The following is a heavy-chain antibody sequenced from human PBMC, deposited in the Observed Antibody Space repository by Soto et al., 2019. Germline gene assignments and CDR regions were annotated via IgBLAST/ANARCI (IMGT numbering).Heavy chain of an antibody. CDR1: GGSISSGGYY. CDR3: ARVERWLQSYGDY. CDR2: IYYSGST. Sequence: PSETLSLTCTVSGGSISSGGYYWSWIRQHPGKGLEWIGYIYYSGSTYYNPSLKSRVTISVDTSKNQFSLKLSSVTAADTAVYYCARVERWLQSYGDYWGQGTLVTVSS. J-gene: IGHJ4*02. D-gene: IGHD5-12*01. V-gene: IGHV4-31*03.